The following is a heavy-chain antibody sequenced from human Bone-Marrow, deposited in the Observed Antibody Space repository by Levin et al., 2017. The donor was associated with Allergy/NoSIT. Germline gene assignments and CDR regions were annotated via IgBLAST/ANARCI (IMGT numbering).Heavy chain of an antibody. V-gene: IGHV4-59*01. Sequence: SETLSLTCTVSGGSISSYYWSWIRQPPGKGLEWIGYIYYSGSTNYNPSLKSRVTISVDTSKNQFSLKLSSVTAADTAVYYCAGKAMVRGVISWFDPWGQGTLVTVSS. CDR2: IYYSGST. CDR3: AGKAMVRGVISWFDP. J-gene: IGHJ5*02. CDR1: GGSISSYY. D-gene: IGHD3-10*01.